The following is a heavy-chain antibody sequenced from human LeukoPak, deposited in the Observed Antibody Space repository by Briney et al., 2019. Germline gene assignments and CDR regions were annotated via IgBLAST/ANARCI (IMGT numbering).Heavy chain of an antibody. J-gene: IGHJ4*02. CDR2: IKQDGSEK. CDR1: GFTFSSYW. V-gene: IGHV3-7*05. D-gene: IGHD2-15*01. CDR3: ARSRAATHTLDY. Sequence: GGSLRLSCAASGFTFSSYWMSWVRQAAGKGLEWVASIKQDGSEKYYVDSVKGRFTISSDNAKNSLYLPMNSLRAEDTAVYYCARSRAATHTLDYWGQGTLVTVSS.